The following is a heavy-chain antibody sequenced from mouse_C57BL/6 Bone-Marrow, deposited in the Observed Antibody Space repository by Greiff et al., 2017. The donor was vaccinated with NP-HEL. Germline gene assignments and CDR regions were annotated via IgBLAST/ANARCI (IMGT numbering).Heavy chain of an antibody. CDR3: ARCPIQYYDPHYYAMDY. J-gene: IGHJ4*01. D-gene: IGHD1-1*01. V-gene: IGHV1-75*01. Sequence: VQLQQSGPELVKPGASVKISCKASGYTFTDYYINWVKQRPGQGLEWIGWIFPGSGSTYYNEKFKGKATLTVDKSSSTAYMLLSSLTSEDSAVYFCARCPIQYYDPHYYAMDYWGQGTSVTVSS. CDR1: GYTFTDYY. CDR2: IFPGSGST.